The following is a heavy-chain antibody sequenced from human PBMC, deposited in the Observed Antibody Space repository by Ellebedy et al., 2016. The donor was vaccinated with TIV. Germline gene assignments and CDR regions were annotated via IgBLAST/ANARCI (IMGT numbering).Heavy chain of an antibody. CDR2: ISAYNGNT. J-gene: IGHJ6*02. Sequence: ASVKVSCKASGYTFTSYGISWVRQAPGQGLEWMGWISAYNGNTNYAQKLQGRVTMTTDTSTSTAYMELRSLRSDDTAVYYCAHQRWVPAAPLKGYYYYGMDVWGQGTTVTVSS. CDR3: AHQRWVPAAPLKGYYYYGMDV. CDR1: GYTFTSYG. V-gene: IGHV1-18*01. D-gene: IGHD2-2*01.